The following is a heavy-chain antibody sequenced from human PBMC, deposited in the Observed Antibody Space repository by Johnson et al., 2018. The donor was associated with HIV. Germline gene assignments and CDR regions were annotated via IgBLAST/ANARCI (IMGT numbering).Heavy chain of an antibody. J-gene: IGHJ3*02. CDR3: ARERHAFDI. CDR2: ISYDGSNK. V-gene: IGHV3-30-3*01. CDR1: GFTFSSYA. Sequence: QVQLVESGGGVVQPGRSLRLSCAASGFTFSSYAMHWVRQAPGKGLEWVAVISYDGSNKYYADSVKGLFTISRDNSKNTLYLQMNSLRAEDTAVYYCARERHAFDIWGQGTMVTVSS.